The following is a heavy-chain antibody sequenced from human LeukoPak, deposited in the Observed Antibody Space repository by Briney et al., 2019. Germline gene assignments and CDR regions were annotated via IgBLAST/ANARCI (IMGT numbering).Heavy chain of an antibody. V-gene: IGHV3-7*01. CDR2: IKQESGEI. J-gene: IGHJ4*02. Sequence: GGSLRLSCVASGFTFSSYWMSWVRQAPGKGPEWVANIKQESGEIYYVDSVKGRFTISRDNAKNSLYLQMNSLRAEDTAVYYCARDKIVGPTRFDYWGQGILVTVSS. CDR3: ARDKIVGPTRFDY. CDR1: GFTFSSYW. D-gene: IGHD1-26*01.